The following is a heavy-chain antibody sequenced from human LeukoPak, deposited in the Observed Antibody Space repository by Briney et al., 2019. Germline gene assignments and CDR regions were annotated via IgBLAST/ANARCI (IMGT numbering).Heavy chain of an antibody. D-gene: IGHD3-10*01. CDR3: ARQYDSYFYYYLDL. CDR2: LYHPDST. CDR1: GYPINNAYY. J-gene: IGHJ6*04. V-gene: IGHV4-38-2*01. Sequence: SETLSLTCAVSGYPINNAYYWAWIRQPPGKGLEWIGSLYHPDSTYYNPSLKSRVTMSVDTSRNQFSLKLSFVTAADTAAYYCARQYDSYFYYYLDLWGTGTTVTVSS.